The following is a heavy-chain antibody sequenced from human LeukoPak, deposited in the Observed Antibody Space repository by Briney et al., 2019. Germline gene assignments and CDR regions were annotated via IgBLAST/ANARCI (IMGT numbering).Heavy chain of an antibody. CDR2: IYSGGST. CDR3: AGQGSGSYYNGPRDYYYYYGMDV. V-gene: IGHV3-53*01. D-gene: IGHD3-10*01. CDR1: GFTVSSNY. J-gene: IGHJ6*02. Sequence: PGGSLRLSCAASGFTVSSNYMSWVRQAPGKGLEWVSVIYSGGSTYYADSVKGRFTISRDNSKNTLYLQMNSLRAEDTAVYYCAGQGSGSYYNGPRDYYYYYGMDVWGQGTTVTVSS.